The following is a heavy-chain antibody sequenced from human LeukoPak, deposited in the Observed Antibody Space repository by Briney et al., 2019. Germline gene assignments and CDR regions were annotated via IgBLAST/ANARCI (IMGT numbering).Heavy chain of an antibody. CDR1: GGSICIYY. D-gene: IGHD3-16*02. J-gene: IGHJ5*02. V-gene: IGHV4-59*01. CDR3: AREGELSRFDP. CDR2: IYYSGST. Sequence: SETLSLTCTVSGGSICIYYSSWIRQPPGKGLEWIGYIYYSGSTNYNPSLKSRVTISLDTSKNQFSLKLSSVTAADTAVYYCAREGELSRFDPWGQGTLVTVSS.